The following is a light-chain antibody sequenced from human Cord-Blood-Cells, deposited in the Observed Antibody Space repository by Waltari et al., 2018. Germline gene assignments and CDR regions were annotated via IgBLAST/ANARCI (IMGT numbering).Light chain of an antibody. CDR2: EGS. J-gene: IGLJ1*01. Sequence: QSALTQPAPVSGSPGQSITISCTGTSSDVGSYNLVSWYQQHPGKAPKLMIYEGSKPPSGVSNRFSCYKSGNTASLTISGLQAEDEADYYCCSYAGSSTYVFGTGTKVTVL. CDR3: CSYAGSSTYV. CDR1: SSDVGSYNL. V-gene: IGLV2-23*01.